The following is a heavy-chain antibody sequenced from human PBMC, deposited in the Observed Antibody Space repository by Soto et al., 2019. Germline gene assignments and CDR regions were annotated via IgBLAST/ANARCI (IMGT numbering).Heavy chain of an antibody. V-gene: IGHV4-59*08. CDR2: IYYSGST. Sequence: SETLSLTCTVSGGSISSYYWSWIRQPPGKGLEWIGYIYYSGSTNYNPSLKSRVTISVDTSKNQFSLKLSSVTAADTAVYYCARHLGYCSSTSCQPDYYYYMDVWGEGTTVTVSS. CDR3: ARHLGYCSSTSCQPDYYYYMDV. D-gene: IGHD2-2*01. J-gene: IGHJ6*03. CDR1: GGSISSYY.